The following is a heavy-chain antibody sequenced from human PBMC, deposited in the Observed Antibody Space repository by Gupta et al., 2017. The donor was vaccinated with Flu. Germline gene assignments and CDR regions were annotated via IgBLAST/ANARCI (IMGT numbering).Heavy chain of an antibody. V-gene: IGHV4-38-2*02. D-gene: IGHD3-10*01. J-gene: IGHJ4*02. CDR2: IHHRGST. CDR1: GYSISLRYY. CDR3: ARDRFGFNNSPYLFEY. Sequence: QVQLQESGPGLVKPSETLSLTCALAGYSISLRYYWGWIRQPPGKGLDWIGSIHHRGSTYYNLSLKSRVTISVDTSKNQFSLWLSSVTAADTAMYYCARDRFGFNNSPYLFEYWGQGTLVTVSS.